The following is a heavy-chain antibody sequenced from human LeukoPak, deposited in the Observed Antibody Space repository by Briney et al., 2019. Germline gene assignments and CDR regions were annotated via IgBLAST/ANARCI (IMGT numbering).Heavy chain of an antibody. CDR1: GLTFSSYA. CDR2: ISYDGSNK. D-gene: IGHD2-21*02. CDR3: ASVTAIPLDY. Sequence: GGSLRLSCAASGLTFSSYAMHWVRQAPGKGLEWVAVISYDGSNKYYADSVKGRFTISRDNSKNTLYLQMNSLRAEDAAVYYCASVTAIPLDYWGQGTLVTVSS. V-gene: IGHV3-30-3*01. J-gene: IGHJ4*02.